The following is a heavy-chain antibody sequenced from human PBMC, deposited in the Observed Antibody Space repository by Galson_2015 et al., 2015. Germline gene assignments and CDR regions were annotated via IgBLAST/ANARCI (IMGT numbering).Heavy chain of an antibody. J-gene: IGHJ4*02. D-gene: IGHD3-10*01. V-gene: IGHV3-48*03. CDR1: GFILSSHE. CDR3: ARDAKEAGDKVER. Sequence: SLRLSCAASGFILSSHEMSWVRQAPGKGLEWISYISTSGSAINYAESVRGRFTVFRDNSKNSVYLQMNSLRAEDTAVYYCARDAKEAGDKVERWGQGALVTVSS. CDR2: ISTSGSAI.